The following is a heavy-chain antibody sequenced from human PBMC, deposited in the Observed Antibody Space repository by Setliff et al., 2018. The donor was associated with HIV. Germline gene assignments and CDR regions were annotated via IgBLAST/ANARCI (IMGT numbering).Heavy chain of an antibody. J-gene: IGHJ4*02. CDR2: IYSGGST. V-gene: IGHV3-53*01. D-gene: IGHD3-22*01. CDR3: AREKYDSSPTLDY. Sequence: GALRLSCAASGFTVRSNYMSWVRQAPGKGLEWVSVIYSGGSTYYADSVRGRFTISRDNSKNTLYLQMNSLRPEDTAVYYCAREKYDSSPTLDYWGQGTLVTVSS. CDR1: GFTVRSNY.